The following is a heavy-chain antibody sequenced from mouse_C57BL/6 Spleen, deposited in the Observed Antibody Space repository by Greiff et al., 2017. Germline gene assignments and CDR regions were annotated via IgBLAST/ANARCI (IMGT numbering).Heavy chain of an antibody. D-gene: IGHD1-1*01. CDR2: ISDGGSYT. CDR1: GFTFSSYA. CDR3: ARQDYYGYARDY. Sequence: EVKLVESGGGLVKPGGSLKLSCAASGFTFSSYAMSWVRQTPEKRLEWVATISDGGSYTYYPDNVKGRFTRSRDNAKTNLYLQMSHLTSEDTAMYYCARQDYYGYARDYWGQGTSVTVSS. J-gene: IGHJ4*01. V-gene: IGHV5-4*03.